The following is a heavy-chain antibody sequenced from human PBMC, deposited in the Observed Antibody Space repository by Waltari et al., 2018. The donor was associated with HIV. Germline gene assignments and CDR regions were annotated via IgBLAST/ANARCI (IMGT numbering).Heavy chain of an antibody. J-gene: IGHJ6*02. CDR1: GFTFSSYR. Sequence: EVQLVESGGGLVQPGGSLRLSCAVSGFTFSSYRINWVRQAPGKGLEWVSYISSSSSTIYYADSVKGRFTISRDNAKNSLYLQMNSLRAEDTAVYYCARDRGYSSTHYGMDVWGQGTTVTVSS. CDR3: ARDRGYSSTHYGMDV. CDR2: ISSSSSTI. V-gene: IGHV3-48*01. D-gene: IGHD6-13*01.